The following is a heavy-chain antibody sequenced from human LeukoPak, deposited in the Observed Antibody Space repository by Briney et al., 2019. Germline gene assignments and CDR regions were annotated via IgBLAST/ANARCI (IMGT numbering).Heavy chain of an antibody. CDR3: AREGYYDFWSGFGPKGQFDY. Sequence: GRSLRLSCAASGFTFSSYAMHWVRQAPGKGLEWVAVISYDGSNKYYADSVKGRFTISRDNSKNTLYLRMNSLRAEDTAVYYCAREGYYDFWSGFGPKGQFDYWGQGTLVTVSS. J-gene: IGHJ4*02. CDR2: ISYDGSNK. V-gene: IGHV3-30*17. CDR1: GFTFSSYA. D-gene: IGHD3-3*01.